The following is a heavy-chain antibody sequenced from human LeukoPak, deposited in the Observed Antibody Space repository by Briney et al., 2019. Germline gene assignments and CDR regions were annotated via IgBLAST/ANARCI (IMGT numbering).Heavy chain of an antibody. V-gene: IGHV4-34*01. CDR3: ARGYRLSDY. Sequence: SETLSLTCAVYGGSFSGYYWSWIRQPPGKGLEWIGEINHSGSTNYNPSLKSRVTISVDTSKNQFSLKLSSVTAAGTAVYYCARGYRLSDYWGQGTLVTVSS. J-gene: IGHJ4*02. CDR2: INHSGST. D-gene: IGHD4/OR15-4a*01. CDR1: GGSFSGYY.